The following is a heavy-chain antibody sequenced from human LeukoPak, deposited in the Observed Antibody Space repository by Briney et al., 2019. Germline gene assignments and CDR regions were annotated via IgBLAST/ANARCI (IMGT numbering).Heavy chain of an antibody. V-gene: IGHV3-53*01. CDR2: SYSGGGT. Sequence: GVSLILSCTASGFTVSSNYMSWVRKAQRTGLELDSVSYSGGGTYYADSVKRQFPITRDNAKDTLYLHMNLQTGDDTDLSYYSRDRGSGYVLFYDYWGQGTMVIVSS. D-gene: IGHD5-12*01. J-gene: IGHJ4*02. CDR1: GFTVSSNY. CDR3: SRDRGSGYVLFYDY.